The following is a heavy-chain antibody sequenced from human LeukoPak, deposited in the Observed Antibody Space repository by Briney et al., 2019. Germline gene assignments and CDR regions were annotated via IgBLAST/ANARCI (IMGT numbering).Heavy chain of an antibody. D-gene: IGHD2-15*01. CDR3: ARTSNIVVVVAATVFDY. CDR1: GGSISNYY. CDR2: IFYTGGT. J-gene: IGHJ4*02. V-gene: IGHV4-59*12. Sequence: SETLSLTCTISGGSISNYYWNWIRQPPGKGLEWIGYIFYTGGTNFNPSLKSRVTISVDTSKNQFSLKLSSVTAADTAVYYCARTSNIVVVVAATVFDYWGQGTLVTVSS.